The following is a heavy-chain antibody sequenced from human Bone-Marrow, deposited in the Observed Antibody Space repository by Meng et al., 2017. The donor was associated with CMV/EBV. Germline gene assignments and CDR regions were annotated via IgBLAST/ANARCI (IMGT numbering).Heavy chain of an antibody. Sequence: GGSLRLSCAASGFTFSSYAMHWVRQAPGKGLEWVAVISYDGSNKYYADSVKGRFTISRDNAKNSLYLQMNSLRAEDTAVYYCARSPAYCGGDCYLGWFDPWGQGTLVTVSS. J-gene: IGHJ5*02. CDR1: GFTFSSYA. CDR2: ISYDGSNK. CDR3: ARSPAYCGGDCYLGWFDP. V-gene: IGHV3-30-3*01. D-gene: IGHD2-21*01.